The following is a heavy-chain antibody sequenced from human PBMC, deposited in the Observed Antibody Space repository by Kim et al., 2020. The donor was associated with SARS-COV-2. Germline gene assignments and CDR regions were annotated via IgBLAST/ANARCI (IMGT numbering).Heavy chain of an antibody. CDR3: ASLRGWDSSSRDYY. D-gene: IGHD6-6*01. J-gene: IGHJ4*02. Sequence: ADSVKGRFTISSDNAKNSLYLQMNSLRAEDTAVYYCASLRGWDSSSRDYYWGQGTLVTVSS. V-gene: IGHV3-21*01.